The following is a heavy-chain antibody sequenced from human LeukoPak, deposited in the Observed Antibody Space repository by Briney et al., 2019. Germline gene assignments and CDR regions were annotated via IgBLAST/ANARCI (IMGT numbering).Heavy chain of an antibody. J-gene: IGHJ4*02. D-gene: IGHD1-26*01. Sequence: ASVKVSCKVSGYTLTELSMHWVRQAPGKGLEWMGGFDPEDGETIYAQKSQGRVTMTEDTSTDTAYMELSSLRSEDTAVYYCATPRGVMGATSFDYWGQGTLVTVSS. CDR3: ATPRGVMGATSFDY. V-gene: IGHV1-24*01. CDR2: FDPEDGET. CDR1: GYTLTELS.